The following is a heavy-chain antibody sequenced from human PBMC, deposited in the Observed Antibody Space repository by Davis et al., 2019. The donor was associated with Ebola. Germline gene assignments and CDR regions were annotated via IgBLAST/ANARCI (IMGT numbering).Heavy chain of an antibody. D-gene: IGHD4-23*01. V-gene: IGHV4-61*01. Sequence: SETLSLTCAVSGGSVSSGSYYWSWIRQPPGKGLEWSGYSYYSGSTNYNPSLKSRVTISVDTSKNQFSLKLSSVTAADTAVYYCARDLWATVDFEYYYYYGMDVWGKGTTVTVSS. CDR1: GGSVSSGSYY. J-gene: IGHJ6*04. CDR2: SYYSGST. CDR3: ARDLWATVDFEYYYYYGMDV.